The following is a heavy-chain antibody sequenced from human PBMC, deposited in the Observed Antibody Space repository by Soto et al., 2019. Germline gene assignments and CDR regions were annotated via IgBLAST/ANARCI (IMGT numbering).Heavy chain of an antibody. D-gene: IGHD3-22*01. CDR2: IYYSGST. CDR3: ARGWVITYDAFDI. CDR1: GGSISSGGYY. Sequence: SENLSLTCTVSGGSISSGGYYWSWIRQHPGKGLEWIGYIYYSGSTYYNPSLKSRVTISVDTSKNQFSLKLSSVTAADTAVYYCARGWVITYDAFDIWGQGTMVTVSS. J-gene: IGHJ3*02. V-gene: IGHV4-31*03.